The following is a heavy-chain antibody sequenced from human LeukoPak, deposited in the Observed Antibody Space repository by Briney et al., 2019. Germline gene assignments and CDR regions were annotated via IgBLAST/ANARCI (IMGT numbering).Heavy chain of an antibody. D-gene: IGHD5-18*01. CDR2: IYYTGST. CDR3: ARGGHNYGF. J-gene: IGHJ4*02. V-gene: IGHV4-61*01. Sequence: SETLSLTCTVSGGSISSSSYYWSWIRQPPGKGLEWIGYIYYTGSTNYNPSLKSRVTISVDTSKNQFSLNLSSVTAADTAVYYCARGGHNYGFWGQGTPVTVSS. CDR1: GGSISSSSYY.